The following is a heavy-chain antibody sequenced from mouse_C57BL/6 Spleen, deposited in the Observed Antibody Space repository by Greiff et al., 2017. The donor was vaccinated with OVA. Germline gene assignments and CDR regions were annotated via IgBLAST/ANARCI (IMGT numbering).Heavy chain of an antibody. CDR1: GFTFSDYY. V-gene: IGHV5-16*01. Sequence: DVKLVESEGGLVQPGSSMKLSCTASGFTFSDYYMAWVRQVPEKGLEWVANINYDGSSTYYLDSLKSRFIISRDNAKNILYLQMSSLKSEDTATYYCARGMGRGYWYFDVWGTGTTVTVSS. CDR3: ARGMGRGYWYFDV. D-gene: IGHD4-1*01. J-gene: IGHJ1*03. CDR2: INYDGSST.